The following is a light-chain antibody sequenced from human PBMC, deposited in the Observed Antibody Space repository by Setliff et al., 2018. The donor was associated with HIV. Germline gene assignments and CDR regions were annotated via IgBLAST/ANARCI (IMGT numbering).Light chain of an antibody. CDR1: SSDVGGYYS. V-gene: IGLV2-14*03. CDR2: DVI. Sequence: QSALTQPASVSGSPGQSITISCTGISSDVGGYYSVSWYQQHPGKAPKLIIYDVINRPSGVSNRFSGSRSGHTASLTISGLQVEDEADFYCSSYTTXSTXXXFGPGTKVTVL. J-gene: IGLJ1*01. CDR3: SSYTTXSTXXX.